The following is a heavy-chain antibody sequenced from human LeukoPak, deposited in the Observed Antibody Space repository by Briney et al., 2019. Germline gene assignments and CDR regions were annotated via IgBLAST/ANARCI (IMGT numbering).Heavy chain of an antibody. CDR1: GFTFSSYA. J-gene: IGHJ4*02. D-gene: IGHD3-10*01. Sequence: GGSLRLSCAASGFTFSSYAMSWVRQASGKGLEWVSTISGSGGSTYYVDSVKGRFTISRDNSKNTLYLQMNSLRAEDTAVYYCAKDRGSGSYHYFDYWGQGTLVTVSS. V-gene: IGHV3-23*01. CDR3: AKDRGSGSYHYFDY. CDR2: ISGSGGST.